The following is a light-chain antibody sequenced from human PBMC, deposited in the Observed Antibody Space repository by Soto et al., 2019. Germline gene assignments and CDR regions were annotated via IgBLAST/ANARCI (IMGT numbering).Light chain of an antibody. J-gene: IGKJ5*01. CDR1: QAIDRW. CDR2: AAS. CDR3: QRTYNAPRS. V-gene: IGKV1-12*01. Sequence: DIQMTQSPSSLSASVGDRVTITCRASQAIDRWLAWYQQKPGKAPKVLIYAASSLRSGVPSRFSGSGSGTDFTLTISSLQPEDVATYYGQRTYNAPRSFGQGTRLEIK.